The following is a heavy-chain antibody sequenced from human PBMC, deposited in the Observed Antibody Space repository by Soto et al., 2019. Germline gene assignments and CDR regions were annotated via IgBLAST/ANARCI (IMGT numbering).Heavy chain of an antibody. V-gene: IGHV3-48*02. D-gene: IGHD3-3*01. J-gene: IGHJ6*02. CDR3: ARIKLVEWFFINVDVYDMDV. Sequence: GGSLRLSCVASGFSLSDYAVNWVRQAPGKGLEWVSFISSNSRTIYYADSVEGRFTVSRDNARNSVSLQMDSLRDEDAAVYYCARIKLVEWFFINVDVYDMDVWGQGTPVTVSS. CDR2: ISSNSRTI. CDR1: GFSLSDYA.